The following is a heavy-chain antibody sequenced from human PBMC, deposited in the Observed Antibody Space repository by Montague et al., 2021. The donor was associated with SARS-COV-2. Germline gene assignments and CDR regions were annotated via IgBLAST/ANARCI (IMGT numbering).Heavy chain of an antibody. J-gene: IGHJ4*02. CDR2: IYYSGST. CDR1: GGSISSGGYY. V-gene: IGHV4-31*03. D-gene: IGHD3-22*01. Sequence: TLSLTCTVSGGSISSGGYYWSWIRQPPGKGLEWIGYIYYSGSTYYNPSLKSRVTISVDTSKNQFSLKLSSVTAADTAVYYCARDDGSSGHDYWGQGTLVTVSS. CDR3: ARDDGSSGHDY.